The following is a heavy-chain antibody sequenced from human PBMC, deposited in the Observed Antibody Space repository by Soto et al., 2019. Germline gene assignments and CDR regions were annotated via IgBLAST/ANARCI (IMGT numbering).Heavy chain of an antibody. D-gene: IGHD1-20*01. CDR2: IVPLLGIT. V-gene: IGHV1-69*01. CDR1: GGTFSGYA. Sequence: QAQLMQSGAEVKKPGSSVKVSCKASGGTFSGYAISWVRQAPGQGLEWMGGIVPLLGITNYAQKFQGRITIAADEATGTVDMDLRRLRSEDTAVYYCARDPRSITGTTSSEDFQHWGQGTLVSVSS. CDR3: ARDPRSITGTTSSEDFQH. J-gene: IGHJ1*01.